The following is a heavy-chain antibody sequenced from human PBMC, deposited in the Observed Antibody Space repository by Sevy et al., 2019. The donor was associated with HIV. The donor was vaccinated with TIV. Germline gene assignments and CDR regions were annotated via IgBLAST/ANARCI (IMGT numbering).Heavy chain of an antibody. Sequence: SETLSLTCTVSGGSISSGDYYWSWIRQPPGKGLEWIGYIYYSGSTYYNPSLKSRVTISVDTSKNQFSLKLSSVTAADTAVYYCAGGSVIYGDYGEYFQHWGQGTLATVSS. D-gene: IGHD4-17*01. CDR2: IYYSGST. CDR3: AGGSVIYGDYGEYFQH. CDR1: GGSISSGDYY. V-gene: IGHV4-30-4*01. J-gene: IGHJ1*01.